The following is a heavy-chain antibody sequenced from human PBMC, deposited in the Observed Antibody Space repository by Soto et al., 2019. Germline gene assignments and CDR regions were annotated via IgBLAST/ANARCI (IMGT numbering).Heavy chain of an antibody. Sequence: GGSLRLSCAASGFTFSSYSMNWVRQAPGKGLEWVSSISSSSSYIYYADSVKGRFTISRDNAKNSLYLQMNSLRAEDTAVYYCASAGSYSSSSSQDFYDYWGQGTLVTVSS. D-gene: IGHD6-6*01. CDR1: GFTFSSYS. CDR2: ISSSSSYI. V-gene: IGHV3-21*01. CDR3: ASAGSYSSSSSQDFYDY. J-gene: IGHJ4*02.